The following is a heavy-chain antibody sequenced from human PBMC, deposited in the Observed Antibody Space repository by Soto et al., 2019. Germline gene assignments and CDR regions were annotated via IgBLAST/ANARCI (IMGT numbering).Heavy chain of an antibody. D-gene: IGHD3-10*02. CDR3: AGAVSDFDVRRYRTSYFDQ. Sequence: PWETLSVTCTVSGASVSTGVYYWTWIRQHPGKGLEWIGYIDNSGSTYYNPSLTGRVDISVDTSKNEFSLNLQSLTAADTAFYYCAGAVSDFDVRRYRTSYFDQWGQGILVTVSS. J-gene: IGHJ4*02. CDR1: GASVSTGVYY. CDR2: IDNSGST. V-gene: IGHV4-31*03.